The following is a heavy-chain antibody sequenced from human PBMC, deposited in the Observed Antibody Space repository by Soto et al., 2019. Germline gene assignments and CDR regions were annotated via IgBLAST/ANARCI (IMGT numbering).Heavy chain of an antibody. Sequence: SETLSLTCTVSGGSISSYYCSWIRQPPGKGLEWIGNIFYTGSTYYSPSLKGRLTISVDPSKNQFSLKLTYVTAADTAMYYCARPKTIGAAAGKGWFDPWGQGTLVTVLL. D-gene: IGHD6-13*01. CDR1: GGSISSYY. J-gene: IGHJ5*02. CDR3: ARPKTIGAAAGKGWFDP. V-gene: IGHV4-59*04. CDR2: IFYTGST.